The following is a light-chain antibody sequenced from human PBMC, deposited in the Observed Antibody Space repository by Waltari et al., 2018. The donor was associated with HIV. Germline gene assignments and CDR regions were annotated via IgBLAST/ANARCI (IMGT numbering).Light chain of an antibody. V-gene: IGLV3-10*01. CDR2: EDN. J-gene: IGLJ7*01. Sequence: SYELTQPPSVSVSPGQTARITCSGDALPRKYAYWYQQKSGQAPVLVIYEDNRRPSGIPERFSGSSSGTMATLTISGAQVEDEGDYYCYSTDDNGNPLAVFGGGTQLTVL. CDR1: ALPRKY. CDR3: YSTDDNGNPLAV.